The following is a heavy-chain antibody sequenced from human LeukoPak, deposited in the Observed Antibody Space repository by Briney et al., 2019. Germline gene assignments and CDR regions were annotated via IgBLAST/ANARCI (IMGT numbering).Heavy chain of an antibody. CDR2: IIPIFGTA. V-gene: IGHV1-69*13. CDR3: ARAGYYGSGSYYNSPFDY. J-gene: IGHJ4*02. D-gene: IGHD3-10*01. CDR1: GGTFSSYA. Sequence: GASVKVSCKASGGTFSSYAISWVRQAPGQGLEWMGGIIPIFGTANYAQKFQGRVTITADESTSTAYMELSSLRSEDTAVYYCARAGYYGSGSYYNSPFDYWGQGTLVTVSS.